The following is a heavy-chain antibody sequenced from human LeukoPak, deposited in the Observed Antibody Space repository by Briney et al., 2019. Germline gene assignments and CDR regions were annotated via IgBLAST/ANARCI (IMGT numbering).Heavy chain of an antibody. V-gene: IGHV1-69*02. J-gene: IGHJ6*03. CDR1: GGTFCSYT. D-gene: IGHD2-15*01. CDR2: IIPILGIA. CDR3: ASGSRDGNYYYYYMDV. Sequence: SVKVSCKASGGTFCSYTISWVRQAPGQGLEWMGRIIPILGIANYAQKFQGRVTITADKSTSTAYMELSSLRSEDTAVYYCASGSRDGNYYYYYMDVWGKGTTVTVSS.